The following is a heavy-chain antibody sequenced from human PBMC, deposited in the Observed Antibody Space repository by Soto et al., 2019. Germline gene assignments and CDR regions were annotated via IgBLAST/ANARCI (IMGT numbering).Heavy chain of an antibody. D-gene: IGHD3-10*01. Sequence: QVQLVQSGAEVKKPGSSVTVSCKASGGTFGNSAISWVRQAPGQGLEWMGGIIPIFPTPDYAQKFQGRVTXXXXXSXXXXXXXXXXXXXXXXXVYYCAXXXXXQQLGGNYYYGIDVWGQGTTVTVSS. J-gene: IGHJ6*02. CDR3: AXXXXXQQLGGNYYYGIDV. CDR2: IIPIFPTP. CDR1: GGTFGNSA. V-gene: IGHV1-69*05.